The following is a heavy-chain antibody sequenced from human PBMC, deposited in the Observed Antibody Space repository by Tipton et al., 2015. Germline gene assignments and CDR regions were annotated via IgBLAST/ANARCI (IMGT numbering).Heavy chain of an antibody. D-gene: IGHD2/OR15-2a*01. CDR2: ISQSGST. Sequence: GSLRLSCAVSGGSISSSDWWYWVRQPPGKGLEWIGQISQSGSTNYNPSLKSRVTISVDKSKNQLSLKLSSVTAADTAVYYCARHSFNFGYWGQGTLVTVSS. V-gene: IGHV4-4*02. CDR3: ARHSFNFGY. J-gene: IGHJ4*02. CDR1: GGSISSSDW.